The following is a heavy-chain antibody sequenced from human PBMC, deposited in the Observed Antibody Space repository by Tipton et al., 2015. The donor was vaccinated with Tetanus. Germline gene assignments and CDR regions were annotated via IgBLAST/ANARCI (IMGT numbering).Heavy chain of an antibody. CDR1: GASISSIYS. CDR3: ARVACSSTSCYSHYFDY. V-gene: IGHV4-30-2*01. D-gene: IGHD2-2*01. Sequence: LRLSCAVSGASISSIYSWSWIRQPPGKGLEWIGYVFRNGRADYNPSLKSRVNISLDRSENQISLMLTSVTAADTAVYYCARVACSSTSCYSHYFDYWGPGSLVTGSS. CDR2: VFRNGRA. J-gene: IGHJ4*02.